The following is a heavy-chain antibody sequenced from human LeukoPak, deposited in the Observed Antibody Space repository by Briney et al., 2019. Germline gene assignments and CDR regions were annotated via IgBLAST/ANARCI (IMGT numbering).Heavy chain of an antibody. V-gene: IGHV3-7*05. CDR3: ARDPYSSTWSYGMDV. Sequence: PGGSLRLSCPASGFTFSSYWMSWVRQAPGKGLEWVANIKQDGSEEVYVDSVKGRFTISRDNAKNSLFLQMNTLRAEDTAVYYCARDPYSSTWSYGMDVWGQGTTVTVSS. D-gene: IGHD6-6*01. J-gene: IGHJ6*02. CDR2: IKQDGSEE. CDR1: GFTFSSYW.